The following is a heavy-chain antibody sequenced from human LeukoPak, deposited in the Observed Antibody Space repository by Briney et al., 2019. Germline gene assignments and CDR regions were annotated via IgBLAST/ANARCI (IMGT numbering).Heavy chain of an antibody. CDR3: ARDSTVYDSSGDAFDI. J-gene: IGHJ3*02. CDR1: GFTFNSYS. V-gene: IGHV3-21*01. D-gene: IGHD3-22*01. Sequence: GGSLRLSCAASGFTFNSYSMNWVRQAPGKGLEWVSTISTSSNYIYYADSLKGRFTVSRDNAKSSLYLQMNSLRAEDTAVYYCARDSTVYDSSGDAFDIWGQGTMVTVSS. CDR2: ISTSSNYI.